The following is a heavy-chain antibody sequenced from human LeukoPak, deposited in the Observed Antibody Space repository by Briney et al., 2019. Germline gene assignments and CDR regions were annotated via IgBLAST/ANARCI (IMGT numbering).Heavy chain of an antibody. CDR3: AKRGVVIRVILVGLHKEAYYFDS. D-gene: IGHD3-22*01. CDR2: ISDSGGST. CDR1: GITLSNYG. J-gene: IGHJ4*02. V-gene: IGHV3-23*01. Sequence: GGSLRLSCAVSGITLSNYGMSWVRQAPGKGLEWVAGISDSGGSTNYADSVKGRFTIPRDNPKNPLYLQMNSLRAEDTAVYFCAKRGVVIRVILVGLHKEAYYFDSWGQGALVTVSS.